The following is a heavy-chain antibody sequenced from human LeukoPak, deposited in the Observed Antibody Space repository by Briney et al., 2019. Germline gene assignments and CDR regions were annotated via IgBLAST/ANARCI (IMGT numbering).Heavy chain of an antibody. CDR3: ARDRVSPGAFDI. CDR2: IHYSGST. Sequence: SETLSLTCTVSGGSISSSSYYWGWIRQPPGKGLEWIGSIHYSGSTYYNPSLKSRVTISVDTSKNQFSLKLSSVTAADTAVYYCARDRVSPGAFDIWGQGTMVTVSS. CDR1: GGSISSSSYY. D-gene: IGHD2-8*01. J-gene: IGHJ3*02. V-gene: IGHV4-39*07.